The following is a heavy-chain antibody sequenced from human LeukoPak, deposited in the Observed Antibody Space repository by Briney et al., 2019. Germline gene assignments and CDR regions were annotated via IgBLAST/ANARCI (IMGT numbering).Heavy chain of an antibody. CDR1: GFTFSSYA. D-gene: IGHD2-2*01. J-gene: IGHJ4*02. CDR2: ISGSGGGT. CDR3: AKAGCTSTSCYSNC. Sequence: GGSLRLSCAASGFTFSSYAMNWVRQAPGKGLEWVSGISGSGGGTYYADPVKGRFTISRDDSKGTMYMQMNSLRAGDTAVYYCAKAGCTSTSCYSNCWGQGTLVTVSS. V-gene: IGHV3-23*01.